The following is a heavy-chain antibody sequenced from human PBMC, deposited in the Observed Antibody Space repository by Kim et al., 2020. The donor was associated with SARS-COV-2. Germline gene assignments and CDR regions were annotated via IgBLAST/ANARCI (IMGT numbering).Heavy chain of an antibody. V-gene: IGHV5-51*01. CDR3: AGGAFGSYGMDA. CDR2: IYPGDSET. D-gene: IGHD3-10*01. Sequence: GESLKISCQESTHKFSSYWMAWVRQMPGKGLEWMASIYPGDSETIYSPSFEGQVTISADKSSGVAYLQWNSLKASDTAKYFCAGGAFGSYGMDAWGQGTT. J-gene: IGHJ6*02. CDR1: THKFSSYW.